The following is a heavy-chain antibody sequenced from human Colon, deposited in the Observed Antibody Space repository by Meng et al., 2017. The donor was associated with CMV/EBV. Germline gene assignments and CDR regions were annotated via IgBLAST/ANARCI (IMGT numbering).Heavy chain of an antibody. J-gene: IGHJ4*02. Sequence: SGTEVKKPGASVKVSCNTSGYTFTAKHLHWVRHAHGQGFEWMGWIYPTNGGTYFAQKFQGRVTMTSDTSISTAYMELSSLTSDDTAIYYCIKEDWYFDFWGQGTLVTVSS. CDR1: GYTFTAKH. V-gene: IGHV1-2*02. D-gene: IGHD2-21*01. CDR3: IKEDWYFDF. CDR2: IYPTNGGT.